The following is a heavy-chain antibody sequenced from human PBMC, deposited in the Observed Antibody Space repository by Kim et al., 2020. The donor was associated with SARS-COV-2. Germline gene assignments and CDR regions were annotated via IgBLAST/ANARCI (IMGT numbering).Heavy chain of an antibody. CDR1: GGSIRSYY. CDR2: IYYSGST. J-gene: IGHJ4*02. CDR3: ARGFDY. Sequence: SETLSLTCTVSGGSIRSYYWSWIRQSPGKGLEWIGYIYYSGSTNYNPSLKSRVTISVDTSKNQFSLKLSSVTAADTAVYYCARGFDYWGQGTLVTVSS. V-gene: IGHV4-59*01.